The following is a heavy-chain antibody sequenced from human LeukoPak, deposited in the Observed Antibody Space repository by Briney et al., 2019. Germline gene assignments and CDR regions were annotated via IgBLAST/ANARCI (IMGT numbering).Heavy chain of an antibody. J-gene: IGHJ6*04. CDR2: IYPGDSDT. D-gene: IGHD5-18*01. V-gene: IGHV5-51*01. CDR1: GYSFTSYW. CDR3: ARRGYSYGYEHYGMDV. Sequence: GESLKISCKGSGYSFTSYWIGWVRQMPGKGLEWMGFIYPGDSDTRYSPSFQGQVTISADKSISTAYLQWSSLKASDTAMYYCARRGYSYGYEHYGMDVWGKGTTVTVSS.